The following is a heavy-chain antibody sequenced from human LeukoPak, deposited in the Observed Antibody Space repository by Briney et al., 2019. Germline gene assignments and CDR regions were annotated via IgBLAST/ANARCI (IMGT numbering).Heavy chain of an antibody. V-gene: IGHV4-59*01. Sequence: PSETLSLTCTVSGDSIRNYNWNWIRQPPGKGLEWIGLINYSGSANYNPSLTSRVTISVDTSKKQFSLKLRSVTTADTAVYYCARQTSSWGNGVQYYFDYWGQGTLVTVSS. CDR2: INYSGSA. D-gene: IGHD2-8*01. CDR1: GDSIRNYN. CDR3: ARQTSSWGNGVQYYFDY. J-gene: IGHJ4*02.